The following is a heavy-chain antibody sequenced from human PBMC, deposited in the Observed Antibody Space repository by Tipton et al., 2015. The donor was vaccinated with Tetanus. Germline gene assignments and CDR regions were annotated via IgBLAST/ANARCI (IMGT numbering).Heavy chain of an antibody. CDR3: ARLPKHYSASGST. CDR1: GHNSRSYW. CDR2: IYPGDSDA. D-gene: IGHD3-10*01. V-gene: IGHV5-51*01. J-gene: IGHJ5*02. Sequence: VQLVQSGAEVKKPGESLKISCKASGHNSRSYWVSWVRQMPGKGLEWMGIIYPGDSDATYNPSFQGQVTISADKSISTAYLQWTILKPSDTAIYFCARLPKHYSASGSTWGQGTQVTVSS.